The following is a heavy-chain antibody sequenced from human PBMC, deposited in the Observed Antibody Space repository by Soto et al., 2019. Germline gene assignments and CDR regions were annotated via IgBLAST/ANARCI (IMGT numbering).Heavy chain of an antibody. Sequence: ASVKVSCKASGYTFTSYYMHWVRQAPGQGLEWMGIINPSGGSTSYAQKFQGRVTMTRDTSTSTVYMELSSLRSKDTAVYYCARDLYGELRFAHAFDIWGQGTMVTVSS. CDR3: ARDLYGELRFAHAFDI. CDR2: INPSGGST. V-gene: IGHV1-46*01. CDR1: GYTFTSYY. D-gene: IGHD1-7*01. J-gene: IGHJ3*02.